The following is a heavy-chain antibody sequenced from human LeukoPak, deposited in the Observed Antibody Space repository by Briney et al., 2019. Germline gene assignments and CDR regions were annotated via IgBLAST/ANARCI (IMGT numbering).Heavy chain of an antibody. V-gene: IGHV4-38-2*02. CDR3: ASPIYGDYTENGFDI. CDR1: GYSISSGYY. CDR2: INHSGNT. D-gene: IGHD4-17*01. J-gene: IGHJ3*02. Sequence: SETLSLTCTVSGYSISSGYYWSWIRPPPGKGLEWIGEINHSGNTNYNPSLKSRVTILVDTSKNQFSLKLNSVTAADTAVYYCASPIYGDYTENGFDIWGQGTMVTVSS.